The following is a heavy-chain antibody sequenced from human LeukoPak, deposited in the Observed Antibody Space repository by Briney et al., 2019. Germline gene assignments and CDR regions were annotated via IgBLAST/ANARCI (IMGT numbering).Heavy chain of an antibody. V-gene: IGHV1-24*01. D-gene: IGHD3-10*01. CDR1: RYTLTELS. CDR3: ATGVWFGELEGN. Sequence: ASVKVSCKVSRYTLTELSMHWVRQAPGKGLEWMGGFDPEDGETIYAQKFQGRVTMTEDTSTDTAYMELSSLRSEDTAVYYCATGVWFGELEGNWGQGTLVTVSS. CDR2: FDPEDGET. J-gene: IGHJ4*02.